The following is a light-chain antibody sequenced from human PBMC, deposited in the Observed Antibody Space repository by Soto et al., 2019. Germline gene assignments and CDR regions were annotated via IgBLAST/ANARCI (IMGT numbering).Light chain of an antibody. CDR3: MQALQSPSYT. Sequence: DIVMTQSPLSLPVTPGEPASISCRSSQSLLHSNGYNYLDWYLQKPGQSPQLLIYLGSNRASGVSDRFSGSGSGTDFTLKISRVEAEDVGVYYCMQALQSPSYTFGQGNKLEIK. J-gene: IGKJ2*01. CDR1: QSLLHSNGYNY. CDR2: LGS. V-gene: IGKV2-28*01.